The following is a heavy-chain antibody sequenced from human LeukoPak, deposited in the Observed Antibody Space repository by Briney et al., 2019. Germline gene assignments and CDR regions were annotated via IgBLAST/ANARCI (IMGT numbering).Heavy chain of an antibody. CDR2: IYTSGST. Sequence: SETLSLTCTVSGGSISSYYWSWIRQPAGKGLEWIGRIYTSGSTNYNPSLKSRVTMSVDTSKNQFSLKLSSVTAADTAVYYCASFGYYYDSSGSGSDYWGQGTLVTVSS. CDR1: GGSISSYY. V-gene: IGHV4-4*07. CDR3: ASFGYYYDSSGSGSDY. D-gene: IGHD3-22*01. J-gene: IGHJ4*02.